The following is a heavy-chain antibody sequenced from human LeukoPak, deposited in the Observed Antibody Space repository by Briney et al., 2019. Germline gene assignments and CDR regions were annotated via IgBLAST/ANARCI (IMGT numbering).Heavy chain of an antibody. CDR1: GFSFSSYA. Sequence: GGSLRLSCTDSGFSFSSYAMHWVRQSPGKGLEWVAVTSNHGNDGFYADSVKGRFTISRDNFKKTLYLQMDSLRPEDTGAYYCTRDRGAMNDFDYWGQGTLVTVSS. J-gene: IGHJ4*02. D-gene: IGHD2-2*01. V-gene: IGHV3-30*01. CDR3: TRDRGAMNDFDY. CDR2: TSNHGNDG.